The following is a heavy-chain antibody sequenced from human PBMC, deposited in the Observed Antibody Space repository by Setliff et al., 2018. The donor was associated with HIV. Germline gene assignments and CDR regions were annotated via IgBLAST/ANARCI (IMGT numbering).Heavy chain of an antibody. Sequence: VSCKASGGTFSSYSITWVRQAPGQGLEWVGGIIPIFGTTNYAQNFQGRVTISADESTSTAYMELSSLRSEDTAVYYCARGRHAVVVTALEHDYWGQGTLVTVSS. V-gene: IGHV1-69*01. D-gene: IGHD2-21*02. J-gene: IGHJ4*02. CDR3: ARGRHAVVVTALEHDY. CDR2: IIPIFGTT. CDR1: GGTFSSYS.